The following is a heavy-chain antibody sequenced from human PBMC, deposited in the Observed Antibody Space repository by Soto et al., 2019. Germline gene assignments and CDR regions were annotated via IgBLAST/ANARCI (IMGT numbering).Heavy chain of an antibody. D-gene: IGHD6-19*01. CDR1: GFTFSTYN. Sequence: EVQLVESGGGLVQPGGSLILSCAASGFTFSTYNMNWVRQAPGKGLEWISYISSSSRDIYYADSVRGRFTISRDNAKNSLYLQMYSLRDEDTAMYYCARAKVESSGWPDFDYWGQGTLVTVSS. J-gene: IGHJ4*02. V-gene: IGHV3-48*02. CDR2: ISSSSRDI. CDR3: ARAKVESSGWPDFDY.